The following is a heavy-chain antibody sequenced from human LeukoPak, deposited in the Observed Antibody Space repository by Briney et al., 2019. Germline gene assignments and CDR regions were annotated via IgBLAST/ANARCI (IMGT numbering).Heavy chain of an antibody. CDR1: GGTFSSYA. J-gene: IGHJ6*03. CDR2: IIPIFGTA. CDR3: ATSRSYYYYYMDV. Sequence: SVKVSCKASGGTFSSYAISWVRQAPGQRLEWMERIIPIFGTANYAQKFQGRVTITTDESTGTAYMELSSLRSEDTAVYYCATSRSYYYYYMDVWGKGTTVTVSS. V-gene: IGHV1-69*05.